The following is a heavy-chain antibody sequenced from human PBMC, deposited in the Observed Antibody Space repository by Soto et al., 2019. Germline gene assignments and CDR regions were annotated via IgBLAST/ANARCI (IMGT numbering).Heavy chain of an antibody. J-gene: IGHJ2*01. CDR2: INAFSGIT. CDR1: GYTFTTYS. D-gene: IGHD3-22*01. V-gene: IGHV1-18*04. Sequence: QVQLVQSGAEVKKPGASVNVSCKASGYTFTTYSVTWMRQAPGQGLEWMGWINAFSGITKYAQNLQDRITMTTYTSTSTAYMELRSLRSEDTAIYYCAREKFYGSSGYYVGNWYFDLWGRGTLVTVSS. CDR3: AREKFYGSSGYYVGNWYFDL.